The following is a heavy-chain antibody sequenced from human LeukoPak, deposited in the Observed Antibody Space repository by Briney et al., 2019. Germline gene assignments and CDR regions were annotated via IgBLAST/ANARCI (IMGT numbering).Heavy chain of an antibody. Sequence: ASVKVSCKASGYTFTSYYMHWVRQAPGQGLEWMGIINPSGGSTSYARKFQGRVTMTRDTSTSTVYMELSSLRSEDTAVYYCARGHSYYYDSSGIFDYWGQGTLVTVSS. V-gene: IGHV1-46*01. CDR1: GYTFTSYY. J-gene: IGHJ4*02. CDR2: INPSGGST. CDR3: ARGHSYYYDSSGIFDY. D-gene: IGHD3-22*01.